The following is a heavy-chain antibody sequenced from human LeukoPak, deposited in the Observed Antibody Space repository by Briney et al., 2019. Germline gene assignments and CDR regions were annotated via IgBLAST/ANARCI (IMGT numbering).Heavy chain of an antibody. D-gene: IGHD2-2*01. Sequence: PGGSLKLSCAASGFTFSGSAMHCVRQASGKGLEWVGRIRSKANSYATAYAASVKGRFTISRDDSKNTADLQMNSLKTEDTAVYYCTSSTSYYFDYWGQGTLVTVSS. V-gene: IGHV3-73*01. CDR2: IRSKANSYAT. CDR3: TSSTSYYFDY. J-gene: IGHJ4*02. CDR1: GFTFSGSA.